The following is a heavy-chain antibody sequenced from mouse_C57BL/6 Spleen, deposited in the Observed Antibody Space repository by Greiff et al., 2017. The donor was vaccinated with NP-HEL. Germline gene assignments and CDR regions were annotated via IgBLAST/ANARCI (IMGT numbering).Heavy chain of an antibody. CDR3: ARGYYGSSGYWYFDV. CDR2: IDPSDSET. D-gene: IGHD1-1*01. V-gene: IGHV1-52*01. J-gene: IGHJ1*03. Sequence: QVHVKQPGAELVRPGSSVKLSCKASGYTFTSYWMHWVKQRPIQGLEWIGNIDPSDSETHYNQKFKDKATLTVDKSSSTAYMQLSSLTSEDSAVYYCARGYYGSSGYWYFDVWGTGTTVTVSS. CDR1: GYTFTSYW.